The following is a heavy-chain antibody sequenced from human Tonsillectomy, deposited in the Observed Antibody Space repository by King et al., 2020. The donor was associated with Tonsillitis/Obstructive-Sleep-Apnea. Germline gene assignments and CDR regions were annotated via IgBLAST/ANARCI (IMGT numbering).Heavy chain of an antibody. Sequence: VQLQESGPGLVKPSETLSLTCTVSGGSISSYYWSWIRQPAGKGLEWIGRIYTSGSTNYNPSLKSRVTMSVDTSKNQFSLKLSSVTAADTAVYYCARGARYCSSTSCSYFDYWGQGTLVTVSS. D-gene: IGHD2-2*01. CDR3: ARGARYCSSTSCSYFDY. V-gene: IGHV4-4*07. J-gene: IGHJ4*02. CDR1: GGSISSYY. CDR2: IYTSGST.